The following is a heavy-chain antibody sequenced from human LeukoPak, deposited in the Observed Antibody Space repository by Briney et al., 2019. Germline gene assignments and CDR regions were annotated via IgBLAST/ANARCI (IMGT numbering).Heavy chain of an antibody. CDR2: ISAYNGNT. J-gene: IGHJ4*02. D-gene: IGHD3-22*01. CDR3: ARGPYYDSSGYYWALDY. V-gene: IGHV1-18*01. Sequence: ASVNVSCKASGYTFTSYGISWVRQAPGQGLEWMGWISAYNGNTNYAQKLQGRVTMTTDTSTSTAYMELRSLRSDDTAVYYCARGPYYDSSGYYWALDYWGQGTLVTVSS. CDR1: GYTFTSYG.